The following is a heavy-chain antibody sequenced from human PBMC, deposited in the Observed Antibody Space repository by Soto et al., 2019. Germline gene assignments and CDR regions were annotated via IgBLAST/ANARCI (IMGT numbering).Heavy chain of an antibody. V-gene: IGHV3-9*01. J-gene: IGHJ2*01. CDR3: AKQQWLVSYFDL. CDR2: ISWNSGSI. Sequence: SLRLSCAASGFTLDDYAMHWVRQAPGKGLEWVSGISWNSGSIGYADSVKGRFTISRDNAKNSLYLQMNSLRAEDTALYYCAKQQWLVSYFDLWGRGTLVTVSS. D-gene: IGHD6-19*01. CDR1: GFTLDDYA.